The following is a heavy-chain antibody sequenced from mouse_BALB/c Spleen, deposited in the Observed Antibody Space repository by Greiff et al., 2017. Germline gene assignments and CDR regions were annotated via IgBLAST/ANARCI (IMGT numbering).Heavy chain of an antibody. CDR2: INSNGGST. V-gene: IGHV5-6-3*01. CDR3: ARSYDGYYYAMDY. CDR1: GFNFSSYG. Sequence: EVKLMESGGGLVQPGGSRKLSCAASGFNFSSYGMSWVRQTPDKRLELVATINSNGGSTYYPDSVKGRFTISRDNAKNTLYLQMSSLKSEDTAMYYCARSYDGYYYAMDYWGQGTSVTVSS. D-gene: IGHD2-3*01. J-gene: IGHJ4*01.